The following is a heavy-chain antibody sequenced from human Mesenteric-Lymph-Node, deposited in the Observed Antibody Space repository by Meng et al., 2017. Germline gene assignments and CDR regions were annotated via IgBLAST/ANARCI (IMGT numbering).Heavy chain of an antibody. Sequence: SVKVSCKASGYTFTGYYMHWVRQAPGQGLEWMGRIIPILGIANYAQKFQGRVTITADESTSTAYMELSSLRSEDTAVYYCAGPHNVVAGIDYYYGMDVWGQGTTVTVSS. CDR1: GYTFTGYY. CDR2: IIPILGIA. J-gene: IGHJ6*02. D-gene: IGHD6-19*01. CDR3: AGPHNVVAGIDYYYGMDV. V-gene: IGHV1-69*02.